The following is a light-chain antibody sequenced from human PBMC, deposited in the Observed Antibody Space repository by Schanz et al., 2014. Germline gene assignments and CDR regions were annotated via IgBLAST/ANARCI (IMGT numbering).Light chain of an antibody. V-gene: IGKV1-5*01. J-gene: IGKJ5*01. CDR3: QHYNSYSIT. Sequence: GDRVTVTCRASHSISTWLAWYQQKPGRAPKLLIYDASSLESGVPSRFSGSGSGTEFTLTISSLQPDDFATYYCQHYNSYSITFGQGTRLEIK. CDR1: HSISTW. CDR2: DAS.